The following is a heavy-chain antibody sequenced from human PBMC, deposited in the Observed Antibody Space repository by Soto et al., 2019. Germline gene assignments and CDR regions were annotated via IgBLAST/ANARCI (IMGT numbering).Heavy chain of an antibody. J-gene: IGHJ6*02. D-gene: IGHD3-10*01. Sequence: ESGGGVVQPGRSLRLSCAASGFTFSSYGMHWVRQAPGKGLEWVAVISYDGSDKYYADSVKGRFTISRDNSENTLSLQMNSLRAEDTAVYYCAKAYGSGTVYGMDVWGQGTTVTVSS. V-gene: IGHV3-30*18. CDR3: AKAYGSGTVYGMDV. CDR2: ISYDGSDK. CDR1: GFTFSSYG.